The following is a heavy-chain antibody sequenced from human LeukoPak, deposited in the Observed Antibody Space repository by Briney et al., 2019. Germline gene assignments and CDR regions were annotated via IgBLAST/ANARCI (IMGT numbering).Heavy chain of an antibody. CDR2: TKSKADGGTK. CDR1: GFTFSNAW. D-gene: IGHD2-15*01. Sequence: KSGGSLRLSCAASGFTFSNAWMSWVRQAPGKGLEWVARTKSKADGGTKDYAVPVKGRFAISRDDSRNTLNLQMNSLKTEDTAVYFFVRGPRWPYGMDVWGQGTTVTVSS. J-gene: IGHJ6*02. CDR3: VRGPRWPYGMDV. V-gene: IGHV3-15*05.